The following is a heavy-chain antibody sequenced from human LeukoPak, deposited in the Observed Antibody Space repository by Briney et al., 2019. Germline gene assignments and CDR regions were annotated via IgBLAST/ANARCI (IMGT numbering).Heavy chain of an antibody. V-gene: IGHV1-69*13. Sequence: ASVTVSCKASGGTFRNYPISWVRQAPGQGLEWMGGILPIFRMTNYAEKFQGRVTITADESTTTAYLELNSLRSEDTAVYYCAICSSTWSGDRPDSWGQGSLVTVSS. J-gene: IGHJ4*02. D-gene: IGHD2-2*01. CDR3: AICSSTWSGDRPDS. CDR2: ILPIFRMT. CDR1: GGTFRNYP.